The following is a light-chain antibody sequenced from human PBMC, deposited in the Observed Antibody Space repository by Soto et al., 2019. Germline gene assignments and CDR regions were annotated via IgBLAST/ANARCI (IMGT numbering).Light chain of an antibody. CDR3: CSYAGSGTYV. Sequence: QSALTQPASVSGSPGQSIAISCTGTSRDVGNYNLVSWYQQHPGKAPTVLIYEGSKRPSGVSDRFSGSKSGNTASLTISGLQPDDEADYYCCSYAGSGTYVFGTGTKLTVL. CDR1: SRDVGNYNL. V-gene: IGLV2-23*01. J-gene: IGLJ1*01. CDR2: EGS.